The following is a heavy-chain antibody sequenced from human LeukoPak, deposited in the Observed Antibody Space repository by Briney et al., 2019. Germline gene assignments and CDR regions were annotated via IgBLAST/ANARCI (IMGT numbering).Heavy chain of an antibody. CDR1: GYTFTSFG. CDR2: ISAYNGNT. J-gene: IGHJ4*02. V-gene: IGHV1-18*01. D-gene: IGHD4-11*01. CDR3: AREVSSNFPVAYYFDT. Sequence: ASVKVSCKASGYTFTSFGISWVRQAPGQGLEWMGWISAYNGNTNYAQKLQGRVTMTTDTSTSTAYMELRSLRFDDTAVYYCAREVSSNFPVAYYFDTWGQGTLVTVSS.